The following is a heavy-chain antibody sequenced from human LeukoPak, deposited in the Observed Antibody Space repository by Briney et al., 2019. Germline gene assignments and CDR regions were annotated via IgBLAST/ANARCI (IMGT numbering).Heavy chain of an antibody. Sequence: ASVKVSCTASGYTFTSYDINWVRQATGQGLEWMGWMNPNSGNTGYAQKFQGRVTMTRNTSISTAYMELSSLRSEDTAVYYCARLAISGWYRQLRIVDYWGQGTLVTVSS. CDR2: MNPNSGNT. CDR1: GYTFTSYD. CDR3: ARLAISGWYRQLRIVDY. D-gene: IGHD6-19*01. V-gene: IGHV1-8*01. J-gene: IGHJ4*02.